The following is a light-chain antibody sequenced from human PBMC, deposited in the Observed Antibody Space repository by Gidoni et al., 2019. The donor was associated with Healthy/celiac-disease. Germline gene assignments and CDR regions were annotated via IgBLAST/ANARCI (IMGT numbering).Light chain of an antibody. CDR3: QQYNNWPPWT. CDR2: GAS. J-gene: IGKJ1*01. CDR1: QSVSSN. V-gene: IGKV3-15*01. Sequence: EIVMTQSPATLSVSHGERATLSCRASQSVSSNLAWYQQKPGQAPRLLIYGASTRATGIPARFSGSGSGTEFILTISSLQSEDFAVYYCQQYNNWPPWTFGQXTKVDIK.